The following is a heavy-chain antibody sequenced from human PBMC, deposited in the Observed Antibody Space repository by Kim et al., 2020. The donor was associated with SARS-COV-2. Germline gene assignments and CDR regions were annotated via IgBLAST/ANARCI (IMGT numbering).Heavy chain of an antibody. J-gene: IGHJ4*02. CDR1: GFTLTDHW. V-gene: IGHV3-74*03. Sequence: GGSLRLSCKVSGFTLTDHWMHWVRQGPGKGLVWLSHINTRGTTTTYADFVKGRFTISRDNAKNMVFLQMNNLTAGDTAVYYCARLGRSVSGDDCWGQGTLVTVSS. CDR3: ARLGRSVSGDDC. CDR2: INTRGTTT. D-gene: IGHD4-4*01.